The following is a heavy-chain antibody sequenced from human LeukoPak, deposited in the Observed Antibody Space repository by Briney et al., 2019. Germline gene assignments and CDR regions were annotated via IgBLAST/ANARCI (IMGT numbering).Heavy chain of an antibody. J-gene: IGHJ6*02. CDR1: GFTFSSYE. V-gene: IGHV3-48*03. CDR3: ARACITETRYYYYGMDV. CDR2: ISSSGSTI. Sequence: GGSLRLSCAASGFTFSSYEMNWVRQAPGEGLEWVSYISSSGSTIYYADSVKGRFTISRDNAKNSLYLQMNSLRAEDTAVYYCARACITETRYYYYGMDVWGQGTTVTVSS. D-gene: IGHD3-10*01.